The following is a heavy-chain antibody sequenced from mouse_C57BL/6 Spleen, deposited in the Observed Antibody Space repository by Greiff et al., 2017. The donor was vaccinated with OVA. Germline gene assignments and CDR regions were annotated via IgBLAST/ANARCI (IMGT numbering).Heavy chain of an antibody. J-gene: IGHJ4*01. D-gene: IGHD2-4*01. CDR2: INPNNGGT. V-gene: IGHV1-26*01. Sequence: EVQLQQSVPELVKPGASVKISCKASGYTFPDYYMNWVKQSHGKSLAWIGDINPNNGGTSYNQKFKGKATLTVDKSSSTAYMELLSLTSEDSADYYGASSDYGAMDDWGKGTSVTVSS. CDR3: ASSDYGAMDD. CDR1: GYTFPDYY.